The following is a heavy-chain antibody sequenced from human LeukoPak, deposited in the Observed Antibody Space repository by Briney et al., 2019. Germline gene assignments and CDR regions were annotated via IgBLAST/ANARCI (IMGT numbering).Heavy chain of an antibody. CDR2: IYDRGSRT. Sequence: GGSLRLSCTASGFTFSSFEMSWVRQAPGKGLEWGSTIYDRGSRTYYADSVKGRFTISRDNSRNTLYLQMNSLRAEDTAVYYCARSVGIVFFDYWGQGTLVTVSS. CDR1: GFTFSSFE. CDR3: ARSVGIVFFDY. J-gene: IGHJ4*02. D-gene: IGHD2/OR15-2a*01. V-gene: IGHV3-23*01.